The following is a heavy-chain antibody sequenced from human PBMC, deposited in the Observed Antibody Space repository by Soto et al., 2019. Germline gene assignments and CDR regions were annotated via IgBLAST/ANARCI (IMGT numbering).Heavy chain of an antibody. CDR3: AKGGYYSLFDI. D-gene: IGHD3-16*01. V-gene: IGHV3-33*03. Sequence: GGSLRLSCATQGFTFSNYGMHWVRQAPGKGLEWVAVIWDDGIIQYYADSVKGRFTISRDNSNNTLSLQMHILRVEDTAVYFCAKGGYYSLFDIWGQGTVVTVSS. CDR2: IWDDGIIQ. J-gene: IGHJ3*02. CDR1: GFTFSNYG.